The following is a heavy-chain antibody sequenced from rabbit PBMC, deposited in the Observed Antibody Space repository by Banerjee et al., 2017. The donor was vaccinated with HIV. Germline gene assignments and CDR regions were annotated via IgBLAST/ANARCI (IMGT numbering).Heavy chain of an antibody. CDR3: ARNVYDDYGDSYYFNL. J-gene: IGHJ4*01. V-gene: IGHV1S40*01. D-gene: IGHD2-1*01. Sequence: QLLEESGGDLVKPGASLTLTCTASGFSFSSSYCMCWVRQAPGKGLEWIACIDAGSSGRTYYANWAKGRFTISKTSSTTVTLQMTSLTAADTATYFCARNVYDDYGDSYYFNLWGPGTLVTVS. CDR1: GFSFSSSYC. CDR2: IDAGSSGRT.